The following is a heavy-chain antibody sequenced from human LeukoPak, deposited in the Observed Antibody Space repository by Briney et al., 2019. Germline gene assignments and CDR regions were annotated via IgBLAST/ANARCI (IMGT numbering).Heavy chain of an antibody. D-gene: IGHD6-19*01. CDR3: AAHYGSGHFTYYFDY. CDR1: GYTFTSYY. Sequence: ASVKVSCKASGYTFTSYYMHWVRQAPGQGLEWIGWISSYNAKTIYAQKFQGRVTVTTDMTTDTSTRTAYMDLRSLRSDDTAVYYCAAHYGSGHFTYYFDYWGQGTLVTVSS. V-gene: IGHV1-18*04. J-gene: IGHJ4*02. CDR2: ISSYNAKT.